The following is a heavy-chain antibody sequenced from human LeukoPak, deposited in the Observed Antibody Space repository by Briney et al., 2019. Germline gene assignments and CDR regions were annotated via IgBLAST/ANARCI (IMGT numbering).Heavy chain of an antibody. Sequence: APVKVSCKASGYTFSSYDINWVRQAPGQGLEWMGWMNPNSGNTGYAQELQGRVAMTRDTSISTAYMELSSLISDDTAVYYCTRGGTIYDTILEDPFDIWGQGTMVTVSS. CDR2: MNPNSGNT. CDR1: GYTFSSYD. V-gene: IGHV1-8*01. D-gene: IGHD3-22*01. J-gene: IGHJ3*02. CDR3: TRGGTIYDTILEDPFDI.